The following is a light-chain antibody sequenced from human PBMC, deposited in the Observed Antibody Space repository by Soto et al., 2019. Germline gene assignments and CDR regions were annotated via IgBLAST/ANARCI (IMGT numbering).Light chain of an antibody. J-gene: IGLJ1*01. CDR2: SNN. Sequence: QSVLTQPPSASGTPGQRVIISCSGSSSHIGSNTVNWYQQLPGTAPKLLIYSNNQRPSGVPDRFSGSKSGTSASLAICGLQSEDEADYYCAAWDDSLNGRYVFGTGTKVTVL. CDR1: SSHIGSNT. V-gene: IGLV1-44*01. CDR3: AAWDDSLNGRYV.